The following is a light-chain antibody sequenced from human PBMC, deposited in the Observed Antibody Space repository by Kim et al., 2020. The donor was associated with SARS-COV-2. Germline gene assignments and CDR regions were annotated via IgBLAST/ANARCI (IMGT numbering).Light chain of an antibody. Sequence: GQSITIPCTGTRSDVGGYNYVSWYQQHPGKAPKLMIYDVSNRPSGVSNRFSGSKSGNTASLTISGLQAEDEADYYCSSYTSSSTVVFGGGTKLTVL. CDR3: SSYTSSSTVV. J-gene: IGLJ2*01. V-gene: IGLV2-14*03. CDR2: DVS. CDR1: RSDVGGYNY.